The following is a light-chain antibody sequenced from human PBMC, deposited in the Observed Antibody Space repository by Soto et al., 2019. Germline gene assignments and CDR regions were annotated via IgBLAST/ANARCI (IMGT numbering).Light chain of an antibody. CDR1: QSISSW. J-gene: IGKJ4*01. Sequence: DIQMTQSPSTLSASVGDRVTITCRASQSISSWLAWYQQKPGKVPKLLIYKASSLESGVPSRFSGSGSGTEFTLTISSLQPDDVATYYCQKYNTAPLTFGGGTKVDIK. CDR3: QKYNTAPLT. CDR2: KAS. V-gene: IGKV1-5*03.